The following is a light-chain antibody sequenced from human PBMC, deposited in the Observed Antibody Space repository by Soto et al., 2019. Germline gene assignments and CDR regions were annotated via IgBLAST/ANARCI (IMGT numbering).Light chain of an antibody. V-gene: IGKV3-20*01. Sequence: EIVMTQSPATLSLSPGERATLSCRASQTVNSRHLNWYQHKPGQAPRLLIYGASIRAAGIPDRFSGSRSGADFSLTITRLEPEDSAVYYCQQFDGSRPAFTFGQGTKLEI. CDR2: GAS. CDR3: QQFDGSRPAFT. CDR1: QTVNSRH. J-gene: IGKJ2*01.